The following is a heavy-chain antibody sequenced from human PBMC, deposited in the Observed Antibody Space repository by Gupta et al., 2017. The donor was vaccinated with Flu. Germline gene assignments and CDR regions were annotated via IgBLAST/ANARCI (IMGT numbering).Heavy chain of an antibody. V-gene: IGHV1-58*01. D-gene: IGHD4-17*01. Sequence: AQKFQERVTISRDMSTTTAYMELSSLSSEDTAVFYCATTPHGYGGFQYWGQGTLVTVSS. J-gene: IGHJ4*02. CDR3: ATTPHGYGGFQY.